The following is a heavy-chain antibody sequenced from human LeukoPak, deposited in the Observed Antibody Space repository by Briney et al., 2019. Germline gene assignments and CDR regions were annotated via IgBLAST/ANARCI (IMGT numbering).Heavy chain of an antibody. Sequence: SETLSLTCAVYGGSFSGYYWSWIRQPPGKGLEWIGEINHSGSTNYNPSLKSRVTISVDTSKNQFSLKLSSVTAADTAVYYCARGRCGDPWGQGTLVTVSS. J-gene: IGHJ5*02. CDR1: GGSFSGYY. D-gene: IGHD1-26*01. V-gene: IGHV4-34*01. CDR3: ARGRCGDP. CDR2: INHSGST.